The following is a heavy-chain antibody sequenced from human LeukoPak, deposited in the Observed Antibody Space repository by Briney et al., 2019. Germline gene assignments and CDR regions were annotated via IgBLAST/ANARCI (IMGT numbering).Heavy chain of an antibody. CDR1: GFTVSSNY. CDR3: ARDKWLADAFDI. D-gene: IGHD6-19*01. J-gene: IGHJ3*02. Sequence: GGSLRPSCAASGFTVSSNYMSWVRQAPGKGLEWVSVIYSGGSTYYADSVKGRFTISRDNSKNTLYLQMNSLRAEDTAVYYCARDKWLADAFDIWGQGTMVTVSS. V-gene: IGHV3-66*01. CDR2: IYSGGST.